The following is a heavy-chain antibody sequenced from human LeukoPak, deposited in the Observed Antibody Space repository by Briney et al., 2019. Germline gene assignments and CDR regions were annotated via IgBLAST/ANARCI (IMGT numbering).Heavy chain of an antibody. CDR3: ATNAGPAPHDAFDI. Sequence: SETLSLTCTVSGVSITTYQWYWIRQPPGQGLEWIGYTQSSGSTDYNPSLKSRVTISKDTSKNQSSLRLSSVTAADTALYYCATNAGPAPHDAFDIWGQGTMVTVSS. CDR2: TQSSGST. CDR1: GVSITTYQ. J-gene: IGHJ3*02. V-gene: IGHV4-4*08. D-gene: IGHD2-2*01.